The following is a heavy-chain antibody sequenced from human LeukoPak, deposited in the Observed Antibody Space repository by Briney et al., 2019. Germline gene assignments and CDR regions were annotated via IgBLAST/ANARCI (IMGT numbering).Heavy chain of an antibody. V-gene: IGHV3-33*01. Sequence: PGGSLRLSCAASGFTLSSYGFHWVRQAPGKGLEWVAVIWSDGSYKYYADSVKGRFTISRDDSKNTLYLQMNSLRAEDTAVYYCARDFSLQLFDYWGQGTLVTVFS. J-gene: IGHJ4*02. CDR1: GFTLSSYG. CDR2: IWSDGSYK. CDR3: ARDFSLQLFDY. D-gene: IGHD5-24*01.